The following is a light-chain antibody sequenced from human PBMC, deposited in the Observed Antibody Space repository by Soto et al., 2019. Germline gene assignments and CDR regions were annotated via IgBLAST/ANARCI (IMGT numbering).Light chain of an antibody. J-gene: IGLJ1*01. V-gene: IGLV2-11*01. CDR1: SSDVGGYNY. CDR3: CSYAGSPYV. Sequence: QSALTQPRSVSGSPGQSVTISCTGTSSDVGGYNYVSWYQQHPGKAPKLMIYDVSKRPSGVPVRFSGSKSGNTASLNISGLQAEDEADYYCCSYAGSPYVFGTGTKLTVL. CDR2: DVS.